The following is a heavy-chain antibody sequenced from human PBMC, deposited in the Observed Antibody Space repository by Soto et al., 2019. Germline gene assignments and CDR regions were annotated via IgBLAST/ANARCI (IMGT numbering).Heavy chain of an antibody. CDR2: IKQDGRAK. V-gene: IGHV3-7*01. D-gene: IGHD6-13*01. J-gene: IGHJ2*01. CDR1: GFTFSAYW. Sequence: EVQMVESGGDLVQPGGSLRLSCAASGFTFSAYWMNWVRQAPGKGLEWVANIKQDGRAKFYVDSVKGRFTISRDNAENSLYLQMNSLRAEDTAVYYCARGYTSIWPNWYFDLWGRGTLVTVSS. CDR3: ARGYTSIWPNWYFDL.